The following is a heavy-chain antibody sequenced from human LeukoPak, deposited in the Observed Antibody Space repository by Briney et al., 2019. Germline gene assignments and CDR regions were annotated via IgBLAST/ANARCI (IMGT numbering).Heavy chain of an antibody. CDR2: VSSSSSYT. J-gene: IGHJ3*02. Sequence: PGGSLRLSCAASGFTFSDHYMSWIRQAPGRGLEWVSYVSSSSSYTNYADSVRGRFTISRDNAKDSLYLQVNSLRAEDTAVYYCARDWTYYYDSSGYYRAFDIWGQGTMVTVSS. D-gene: IGHD3-22*01. CDR1: GFTFSDHY. V-gene: IGHV3-11*06. CDR3: ARDWTYYYDSSGYYRAFDI.